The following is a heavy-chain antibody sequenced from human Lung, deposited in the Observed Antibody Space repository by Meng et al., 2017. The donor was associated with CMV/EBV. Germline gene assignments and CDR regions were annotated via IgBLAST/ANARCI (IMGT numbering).Heavy chain of an antibody. Sequence: SXTLSLXCGIYGGSLSGYYWSWIRQTPGKGLEWIGEIRHSGDITNYNPSLKSRVTISIDTSKKQFSLKLSAVTAADTAVYYCARQYSSSYYSDYWCQGTLDTVSS. V-gene: IGHV4-34*01. J-gene: IGHJ4*02. CDR2: IRHSGDIT. D-gene: IGHD6-6*01. CDR1: GGSLSGYY. CDR3: ARQYSSSYYSDY.